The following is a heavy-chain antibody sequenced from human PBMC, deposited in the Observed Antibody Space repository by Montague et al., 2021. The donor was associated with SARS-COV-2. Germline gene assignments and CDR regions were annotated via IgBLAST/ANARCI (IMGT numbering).Heavy chain of an antibody. D-gene: IGHD3-10*01. Sequence: SETLSLTCTVSGGSISSSNYYGVWIRQPPGKGLEWIGTIFYSGSTYYNPSLKSRVTISIDTSKNQFSLKLNSVTAADMAVYYCASRRYSASGSRWYLDLWGRGTLVTVSS. CDR1: GGSISSSNYY. V-gene: IGHV4-39*07. CDR2: IFYSGST. J-gene: IGHJ2*01. CDR3: ASRRYSASGSRWYLDL.